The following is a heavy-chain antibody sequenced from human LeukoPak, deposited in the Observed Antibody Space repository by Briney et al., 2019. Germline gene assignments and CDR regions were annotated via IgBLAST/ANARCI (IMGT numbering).Heavy chain of an antibody. Sequence: RPSETLSLTCTVSGGSISSYYWSWIRQPARKGLEWIGRIYTSGSTNYNPSLKSRVTISVDKSKNQFSLKLSSMTAADTAVYYCARDGRPGIAARPPPGYYYYMDVWGKGTTVTVSS. J-gene: IGHJ6*03. D-gene: IGHD6-6*01. CDR3: ARDGRPGIAARPPPGYYYYMDV. V-gene: IGHV4-4*07. CDR2: IYTSGST. CDR1: GGSISSYY.